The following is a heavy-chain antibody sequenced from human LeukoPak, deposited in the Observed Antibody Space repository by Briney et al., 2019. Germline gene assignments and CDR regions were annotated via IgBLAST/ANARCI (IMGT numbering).Heavy chain of an antibody. V-gene: IGHV3-43*02. J-gene: IGHJ4*02. CDR2: ISGSGDST. CDR3: AKALRHSYGHVDY. CDR1: GFSFDEYA. D-gene: IGHD5-18*01. Sequence: GGSLRLSCAASGFSFDEYAMQWVRQPPGKGPEWVSLISGSGDSTYYADSVKGRFTISRDNRKNSLYLQMNSMRTEDTAFYYCAKALRHSYGHVDYWGQGTLVTVSS.